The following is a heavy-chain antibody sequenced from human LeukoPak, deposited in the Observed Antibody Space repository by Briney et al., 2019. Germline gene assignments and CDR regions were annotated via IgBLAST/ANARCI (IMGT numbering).Heavy chain of an antibody. J-gene: IGHJ4*02. D-gene: IGHD5-24*01. CDR2: INPRGGST. V-gene: IGHV1-46*01. CDR1: GYIFTTYY. CDR3: AREIGPIQLHLWGSAFDY. Sequence: ASVKVSCKASGYIFTTYYMHRLRQAPGQGPEWMGIINPRGGSTDYAQKFQGRVTMTEDTSTDTAYMELSSLRSEDTAVYYCAREIGPIQLHLWGSAFDYWGQGTLVTVSS.